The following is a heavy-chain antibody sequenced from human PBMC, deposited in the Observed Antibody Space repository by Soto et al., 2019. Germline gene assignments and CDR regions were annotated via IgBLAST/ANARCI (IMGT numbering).Heavy chain of an antibody. J-gene: IGHJ4*02. CDR2: IISDGSGT. CDR1: GFTFSSYW. V-gene: IGHV3-74*01. D-gene: IGHD3-22*01. CDR3: ARDPTYYYDSSGYYDY. Sequence: HPGGSLRLSCAASGFTFSSYWMHWVRQAPGKGLVWVSRIISDGSGTSYADSVKGRFTISRDNAKNTLYLQMNSLRADDTAVYYCARDPTYYYDSSGYYDYWGQGTLVTVSS.